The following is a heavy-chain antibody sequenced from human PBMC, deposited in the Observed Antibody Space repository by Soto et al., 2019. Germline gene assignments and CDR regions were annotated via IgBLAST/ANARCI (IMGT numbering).Heavy chain of an antibody. V-gene: IGHV3-30*03. J-gene: IGHJ3*02. CDR1: GFTFSSYG. CDR2: ISYDGSNK. CDR3: AXXXXSAFDI. Sequence: QVQLVESGGGVVQPGRSLRLSCAASGFTFSSYGMHWVRQAPGKGLEWVAVISYDGSNKYYADSVKGRFTISRDNSKNTLYLQMNSLRAEDTAVXXXAXXXXSAFDIWGQGTMVTVSS.